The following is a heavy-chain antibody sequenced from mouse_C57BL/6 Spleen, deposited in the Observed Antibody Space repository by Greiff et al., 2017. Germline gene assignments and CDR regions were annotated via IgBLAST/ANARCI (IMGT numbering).Heavy chain of an antibody. D-gene: IGHD2-5*01. Sequence: VQLQQSGAELVRPGTSVKVSCKASGYAFTNYLIEWVKQRPGQGLEWIGVINPGSGGTNYNEKFKGKATLTADKSSSTAYMQLSSLTSEDSAVYFCARSGYSNSYYAMDYWGQGTSVTVSS. V-gene: IGHV1-54*01. J-gene: IGHJ4*01. CDR3: ARSGYSNSYYAMDY. CDR2: INPGSGGT. CDR1: GYAFTNYL.